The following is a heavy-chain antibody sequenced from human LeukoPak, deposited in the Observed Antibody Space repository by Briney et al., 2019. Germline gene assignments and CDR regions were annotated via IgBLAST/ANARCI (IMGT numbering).Heavy chain of an antibody. CDR3: ARLKYYYGSGGYTQYYFDY. J-gene: IGHJ4*02. CDR1: GGSISSGGYY. Sequence: PSQTLSLTCTVSGGSISSGGYYWSWIRQPPGKGLEWIGYIYHSGSTYYNPSLKSRVTISVDTSKNQFSLKLTSVTAADTAVYYCARLKYYYGSGGYTQYYFDYWGQGTLVTVSS. D-gene: IGHD3-10*01. V-gene: IGHV4-30-2*01. CDR2: IYHSGST.